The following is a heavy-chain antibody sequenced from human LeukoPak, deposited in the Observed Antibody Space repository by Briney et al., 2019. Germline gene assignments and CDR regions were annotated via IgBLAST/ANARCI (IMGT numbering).Heavy chain of an antibody. CDR1: GFTFSSYA. CDR2: ISYDGSNK. Sequence: GGSLRLSCVASGFTFSSYAMHWVRQAPGKGLEWVAVISYDGSNKYYADSVKGRFTISRDNSKNTLYLQMSSLRAEDTAVYYCARGVIAAAGQYYYYYYGMDVWGQGTTVTVSS. D-gene: IGHD6-13*01. J-gene: IGHJ6*02. CDR3: ARGVIAAAGQYYYYYYGMDV. V-gene: IGHV3-30-3*01.